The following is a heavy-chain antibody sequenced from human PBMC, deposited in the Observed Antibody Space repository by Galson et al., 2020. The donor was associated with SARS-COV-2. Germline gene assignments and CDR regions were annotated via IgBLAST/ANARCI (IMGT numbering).Heavy chain of an antibody. V-gene: IGHV4-34*01. CDR1: GGSFSGSY. J-gene: IGHJ4*02. CDR2: INHSGST. D-gene: IGHD6-19*01. CDR3: ARQRSNIAVFDY. Sequence: ESLKISCAVYGGSFSGSYWSWIRQPPGKGLEWIGEINHSGSTNYSPSLKSRVTISVNTSKKQFSLKLNYVTAADTALYYCARQRSNIAVFDYWGQGTLVTVSS.